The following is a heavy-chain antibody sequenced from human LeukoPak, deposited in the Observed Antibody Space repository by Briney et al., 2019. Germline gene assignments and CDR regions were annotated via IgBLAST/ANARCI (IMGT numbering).Heavy chain of an antibody. Sequence: GGSLRLSCAASGFTFSSYAMSWVRQAPGKGLEWVSAISGSGGSTYYADSVKGRFTISRDNSKNTLYLQMNSLRAEDTAVYYCAASPSGWSRKYYFDYWGQGTLVTVSS. CDR2: ISGSGGST. CDR3: AASPSGWSRKYYFDY. CDR1: GFTFSSYA. J-gene: IGHJ4*02. D-gene: IGHD6-19*01. V-gene: IGHV3-23*01.